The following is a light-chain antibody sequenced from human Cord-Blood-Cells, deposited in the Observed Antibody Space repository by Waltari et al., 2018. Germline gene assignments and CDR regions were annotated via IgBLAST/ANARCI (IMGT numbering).Light chain of an antibody. V-gene: IGKV1-8*01. J-gene: IGKJ3*01. Sequence: AIRITQSPSSLSASTGDRVTITCRASQCISSYLAWYQQKPGKAPKLLIYAASTLQSGVPSRFSGSGSGTDFTLTISCLQSEDFATYYCQQYYSYPQTFGPGTKVDIK. CDR1: QCISSY. CDR2: AAS. CDR3: QQYYSYPQT.